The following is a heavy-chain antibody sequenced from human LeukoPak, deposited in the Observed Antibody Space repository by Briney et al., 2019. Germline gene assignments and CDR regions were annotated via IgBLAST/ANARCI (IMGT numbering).Heavy chain of an antibody. CDR1: GFTFSSYA. J-gene: IGHJ3*02. CDR2: ISGSGVNT. V-gene: IGHV3-23*01. CDR3: AKGSVPVVAMNAFEI. Sequence: GGSLRLSCAASGFTFSSYAMSWVRQAPGKGLEWVSVISGSGVNTYYADSVKGRFTISRDNSKNTLFLQMNSLRAGDTAVYYCAKGSVPVVAMNAFEIWGQGTMVTVSS. D-gene: IGHD2-2*01.